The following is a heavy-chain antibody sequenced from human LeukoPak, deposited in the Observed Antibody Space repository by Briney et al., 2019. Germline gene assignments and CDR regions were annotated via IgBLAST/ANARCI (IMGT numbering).Heavy chain of an antibody. CDR3: ARDLDQYSGRYGGFGHDF. CDR2: ISAYNGNT. D-gene: IGHD1-26*01. V-gene: IGHV1-18*01. CDR1: GYTFTSYG. Sequence: ASVKVSCKASGYTFTSYGISWVRQAPGQGLEWMGWISAYNGNTNYAQKLQGRVTMTTDTSTSTAYMELRSLRSDDTAVYYCARDLDQYSGRYGGFGHDFWGQGTLVTVSS. J-gene: IGHJ4*02.